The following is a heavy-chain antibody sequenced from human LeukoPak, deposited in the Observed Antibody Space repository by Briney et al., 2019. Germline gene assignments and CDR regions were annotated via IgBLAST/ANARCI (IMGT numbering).Heavy chain of an antibody. D-gene: IGHD3-10*01. J-gene: IGHJ4*02. V-gene: IGHV3-23*01. CDR1: GFTFSSYA. Sequence: GGSLRLSCAASGFTFSSYAMSWVRQAPGKGLEWVSTISGRDDNTYYADSVKGRSTISRDNSKNTLYLQMNSLRTEDTAVYYCAKLWFGELNYFDYWGQGALLTVSS. CDR2: ISGRDDNT. CDR3: AKLWFGELNYFDY.